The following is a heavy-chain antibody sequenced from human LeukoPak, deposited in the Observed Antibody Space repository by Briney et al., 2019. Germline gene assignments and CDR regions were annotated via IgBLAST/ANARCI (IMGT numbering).Heavy chain of an antibody. CDR2: IYYSGST. Sequence: SETLSLTCTVSGGSISSSSYYWGWIRQPPGKGLEWIGSIYYSGSTYYNPSLKSRATISIDTSKSQFSLKVTSVTAADTAVYYCAREYTLYRSGWFLDYWGQGTVVTVSS. D-gene: IGHD6-19*01. V-gene: IGHV4-39*07. CDR3: AREYTLYRSGWFLDY. CDR1: GGSISSSSYY. J-gene: IGHJ4*02.